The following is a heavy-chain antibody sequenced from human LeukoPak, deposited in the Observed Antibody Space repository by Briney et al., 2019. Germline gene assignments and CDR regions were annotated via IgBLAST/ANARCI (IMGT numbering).Heavy chain of an antibody. D-gene: IGHD3-3*01. J-gene: IGHJ4*02. Sequence: PSETLSLTCTVSGGSISSSSYYWGWIRQPPGKGLEWIGSIYYSGSTYYNPSLKSRVTISVDTSKNQFSLKLSSVTAADTAVYYCASGSSDVVGSGFLEWLLGRHWGQGTLVTVSS. V-gene: IGHV4-39*07. CDR2: IYYSGST. CDR1: GGSISSSSYY. CDR3: ASGSSDVVGSGFLEWLLGRH.